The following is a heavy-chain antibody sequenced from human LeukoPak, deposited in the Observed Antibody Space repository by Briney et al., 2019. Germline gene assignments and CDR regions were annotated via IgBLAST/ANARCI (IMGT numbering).Heavy chain of an antibody. D-gene: IGHD5-12*01. CDR3: TRAGHSGLY. CDR1: GGSISDYY. J-gene: IGHJ1*01. V-gene: IGHV4-59*01. Sequence: SETLSLTCTVSGGSISDYYWSWNRQPPGKGLEWIGYVYNSVSTNYNPSLKSRVTISVDTSKNQFSLKLNSVTAADTAVYYYTRAGHSGLYWGQGILVTVSS. CDR2: VYNSVST.